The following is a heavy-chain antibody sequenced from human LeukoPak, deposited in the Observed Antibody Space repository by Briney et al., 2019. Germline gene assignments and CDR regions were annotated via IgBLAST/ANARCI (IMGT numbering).Heavy chain of an antibody. V-gene: IGHV4-34*01. J-gene: IGHJ4*02. CDR1: GGSFSGYY. Sequence: NPSETLSLTCAVYGGSFSGYYWSWSRQPPGKGLEWIGEINHSGSTNYNPSLKSRVTISVDTSKNQLSLKLSSVTAADTAVYYCARTTAAGSHYFDYCGQGTRVTVSS. D-gene: IGHD6-13*01. CDR3: ARTTAAGSHYFDY. CDR2: INHSGST.